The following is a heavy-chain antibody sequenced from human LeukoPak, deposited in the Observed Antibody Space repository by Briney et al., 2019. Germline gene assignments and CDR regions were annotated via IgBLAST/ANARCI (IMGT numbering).Heavy chain of an antibody. CDR3: ARAVGSFDWLPLFDY. V-gene: IGHV4-38-2*02. CDR1: GYSIRSGFY. Sequence: SETLSLTCTVSGYSIRSGFYWGWLRQPPGKGLEWIGNIYHSGITYYTPSLKSRVTISVDTSKNQFYLKLSSVTAADTAVYYCARAVGSFDWLPLFDYWGQGTLVTVSS. D-gene: IGHD3-9*01. J-gene: IGHJ4*02. CDR2: IYHSGIT.